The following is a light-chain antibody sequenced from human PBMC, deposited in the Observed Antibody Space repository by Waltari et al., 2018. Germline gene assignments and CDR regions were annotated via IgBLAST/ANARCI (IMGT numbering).Light chain of an antibody. CDR2: AAY. J-gene: IGKJ1*01. CDR1: QSISDY. Sequence: IQITQSPCSLVAFAGDKVTITFRASQSISDYLNRFPQKPRKAPKLRIYAAYSLQSGAPSRVSGSGSGTDFSLTISSLQPEDFATYDCQQSYSTPRTFGQGTKVEIK. CDR3: QQSYSTPRT. V-gene: IGKV1-39*01.